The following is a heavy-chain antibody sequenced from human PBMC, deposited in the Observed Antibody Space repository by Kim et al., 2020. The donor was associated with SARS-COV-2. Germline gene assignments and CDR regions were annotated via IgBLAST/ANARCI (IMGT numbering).Heavy chain of an antibody. Sequence: NYNNPSLKSRVTISVDTSKNQFSLKLSSVTAADTAVYYCARGGYYYGLDGRGQGTLVTVSS. CDR3: ARGGYYYGLDG. V-gene: IGHV4-31*02. J-gene: IGHJ4*02. CDR2: N. D-gene: IGHD3-10*01.